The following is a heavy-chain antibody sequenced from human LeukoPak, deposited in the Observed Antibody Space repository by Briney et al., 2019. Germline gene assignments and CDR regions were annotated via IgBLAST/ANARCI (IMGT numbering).Heavy chain of an antibody. CDR3: AKSGYLSSSPYFDY. CDR2: ISGSGGST. J-gene: IGHJ4*02. V-gene: IGHV3-23*01. Sequence: PGGSLRLSCAASVFTFSSYAMSWVRQAPGKGLEWVSAISGSGGSTYYADSVKGRFTISRDNSKNTLYLQMNSLRAEDTAAYYCAKSGYLSSSPYFDYWGQGTLVTVSS. D-gene: IGHD6-6*01. CDR1: VFTFSSYA.